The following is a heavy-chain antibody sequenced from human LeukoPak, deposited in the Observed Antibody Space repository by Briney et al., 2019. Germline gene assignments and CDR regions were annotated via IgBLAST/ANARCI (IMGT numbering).Heavy chain of an antibody. D-gene: IGHD3-22*01. J-gene: IGHJ4*02. CDR1: GYSISSGYY. CDR3: ARHVLMEYYYDSSGYYPSYYFDY. Sequence: PSETLSLTCAVSGYSISSGYYWGWIRQPPGKGLEWIGSIYHSGSTYYNPSLKSRVTISVDTSKNQFSLKLSSVTAADTAVYYCARHVLMEYYYDSSGYYPSYYFDYWGQGTLVTVSS. CDR2: IYHSGST. V-gene: IGHV4-38-2*01.